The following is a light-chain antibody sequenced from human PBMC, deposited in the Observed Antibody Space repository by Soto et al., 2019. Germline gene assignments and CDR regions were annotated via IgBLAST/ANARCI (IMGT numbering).Light chain of an antibody. CDR1: QAISSY. CDR3: QQYNNWPPYT. CDR2: AAS. J-gene: IGKJ2*01. Sequence: IQLTQSPSSLSASVGDRVTITCRASQAISSYLAWYQQKPGKAPNLLIYAASTLQSGVPSRFSGSGSGTDFTLTISSLQPEDFAVYYCQQYNNWPPYTFGQGTKLEIK. V-gene: IGKV1-9*01.